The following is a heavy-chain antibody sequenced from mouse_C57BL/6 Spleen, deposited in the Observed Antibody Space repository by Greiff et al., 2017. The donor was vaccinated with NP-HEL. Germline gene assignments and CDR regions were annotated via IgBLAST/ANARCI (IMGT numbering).Heavy chain of an antibody. V-gene: IGHV1-15*01. CDR3: TSLLLYSNYAFAY. D-gene: IGHD2-5*01. CDR1: GYTFTDYE. Sequence: VKLMESGAELVRPGASVTLSCKASGYTFTDYEMHWVKQTPVHGLEWIGAIDPETGGTAYNQKFKGKAILTADKSSSTAYMELRSLTSEDSAVYYCTSLLLYSNYAFAYWGQGTLVTVSA. J-gene: IGHJ3*01. CDR2: IDPETGGT.